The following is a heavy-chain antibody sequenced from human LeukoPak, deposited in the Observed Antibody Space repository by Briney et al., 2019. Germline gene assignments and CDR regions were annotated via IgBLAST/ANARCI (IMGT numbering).Heavy chain of an antibody. D-gene: IGHD3-9*01. CDR2: ISSSSSYI. CDR1: GFTFSSYS. Sequence: GGSLRLSCAASGFTFSSYSMSWVRQAPGKGLEWVSSISSSSSYIYYADSVKGRFTISRDNAKNSLYLQMNSLRAEDTAVYYCARGGYDILTGYHNHYYGMDVWGQGTTVTVSS. V-gene: IGHV3-21*01. J-gene: IGHJ6*02. CDR3: ARGGYDILTGYHNHYYGMDV.